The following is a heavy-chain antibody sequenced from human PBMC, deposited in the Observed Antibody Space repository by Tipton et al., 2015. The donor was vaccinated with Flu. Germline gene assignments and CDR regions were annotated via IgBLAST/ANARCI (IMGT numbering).Heavy chain of an antibody. CDR2: IYTSGST. V-gene: IGHV4-4*07. Sequence: TLSLTCTVSGGSISSYYWSWTRQPAGKGLEWIGRIYTSGSTNYNPSLKSRVTMSVDTSKNQFSLKLSSVTAADTAVDYCARDFTDGAFDIWGQGTMVTVSS. CDR1: GGSISSYY. J-gene: IGHJ3*02. CDR3: ARDFTDGAFDI.